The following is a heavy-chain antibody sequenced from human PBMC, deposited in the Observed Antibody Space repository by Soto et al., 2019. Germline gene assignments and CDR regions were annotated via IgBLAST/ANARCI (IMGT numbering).Heavy chain of an antibody. CDR1: GFTFSSYW. CDR2: IKQDGSEK. CDR3: ACNVVQAAMSWFDP. Sequence: GGSLRLSCAASGFTFSSYWMSWVRQAPGKGLEWVANIKQDGSEKYYVDSVKGRFTISRDNAKNSLYLQMNSLRAEDTAVYYCACNVVQAAMSWFDPWGQGTLVTVSS. D-gene: IGHD2-2*01. V-gene: IGHV3-7*01. J-gene: IGHJ5*02.